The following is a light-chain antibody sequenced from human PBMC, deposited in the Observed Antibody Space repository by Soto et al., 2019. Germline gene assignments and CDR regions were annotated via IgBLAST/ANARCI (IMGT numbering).Light chain of an antibody. J-gene: IGKJ3*01. CDR1: QSLVFSDGNTY. CDR3: MQGTHWPF. Sequence: DVVMTQSPLSLPVTPGQPASISCRSSQSLVFSDGNTYLNWFQQRPGQSPRRLIYKVSNRDSVVPDRFSGSWSGTDFTLKITRVEAEDVGVYYCMQGTHWPFFGPGTKVDIK. CDR2: KVS. V-gene: IGKV2-30*01.